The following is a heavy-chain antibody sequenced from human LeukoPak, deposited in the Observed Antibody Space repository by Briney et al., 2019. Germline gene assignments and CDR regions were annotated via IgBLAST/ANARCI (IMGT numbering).Heavy chain of an antibody. CDR1: GFTFSSYG. CDR2: IRYDGSNK. D-gene: IGHD3-9*01. V-gene: IGHV3-30*02. J-gene: IGHJ4*02. CDR3: AKEPTVDHSLLRYFDWFSDY. Sequence: SGGSLRLSCAASGFTFSSYGMHWVRQAPGKGLEWVAFIRYDGSNKYYADSVKGRFTISRDNSKNTLYLQMNSLRAEDTAVYYCAKEPTVDHSLLRYFDWFSDYWGQGTLVTVSS.